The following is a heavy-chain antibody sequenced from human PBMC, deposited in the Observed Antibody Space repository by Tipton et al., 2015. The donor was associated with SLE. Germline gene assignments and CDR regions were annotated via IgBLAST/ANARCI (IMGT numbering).Heavy chain of an antibody. CDR2: ISAYNGNT. J-gene: IGHJ4*02. V-gene: IGHV1-18*01. CDR1: GYTFTSYG. D-gene: IGHD7-27*01. Sequence: QSGPEVKKPGASVKVSCKASGYTFTSYGISWGRQAPGQGLEGMGWISAYNGNTNYAQKLQGRVTMTADTSTSTAYMELRSLRSDDTAVYYCATKKRLTGDFDYWGQGTLVTVSS. CDR3: ATKKRLTGDFDY.